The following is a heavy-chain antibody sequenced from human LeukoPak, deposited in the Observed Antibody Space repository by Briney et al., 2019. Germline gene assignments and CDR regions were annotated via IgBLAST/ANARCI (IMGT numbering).Heavy chain of an antibody. D-gene: IGHD2-21*02. Sequence: PSETLSLTCTVSGGSISSSRYYWGWIRQPPGKGLEWIGSISYSGSTYYNPSLKIRVTISVDTSKNQFSLKLSSVTAADTAVYYCARVGVVVTAIPVGYFQHWGQGTLVTVSS. CDR1: GGSISSSRYY. V-gene: IGHV4-39*07. J-gene: IGHJ1*01. CDR3: ARVGVVVTAIPVGYFQH. CDR2: ISYSGST.